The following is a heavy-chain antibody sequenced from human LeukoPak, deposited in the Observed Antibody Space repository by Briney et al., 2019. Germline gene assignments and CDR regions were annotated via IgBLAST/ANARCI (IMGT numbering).Heavy chain of an antibody. CDR3: GGYYKG. CDR1: GFTFSSYS. V-gene: IGHV3-23*01. Sequence: PGGSLRLSCTVFGFTFSSYSMNRVRQAPGKGLEWVSAISGSGRNTYYAASVKGRFAISRDNSKSTLYLQMSGLRAEDTAVYYCGGYYKGWGQGTLVTVSS. J-gene: IGHJ4*02. CDR2: ISGSGRNT. D-gene: IGHD3-3*01.